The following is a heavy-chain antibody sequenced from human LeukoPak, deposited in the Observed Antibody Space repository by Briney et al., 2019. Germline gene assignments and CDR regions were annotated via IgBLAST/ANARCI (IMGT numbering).Heavy chain of an antibody. CDR3: ARTGGYMVRGVQNWFDP. J-gene: IGHJ5*02. CDR2: GTT. CDR1: GGSFSGYY. V-gene: IGHV4-34*01. Sequence: SETLSLTCAVYGGSFSGYYWSWIRQPPGKGLEWIGSGTTYYNPSLKSRVTISVDTSKNQFSLKLSSVTAADTAVYYCARTGGYMVRGVQNWFDPWGQGTLVTVSS. D-gene: IGHD3-10*01.